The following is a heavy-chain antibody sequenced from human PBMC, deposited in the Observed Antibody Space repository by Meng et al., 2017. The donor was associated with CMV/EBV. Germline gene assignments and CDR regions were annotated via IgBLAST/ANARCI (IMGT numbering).Heavy chain of an antibody. CDR3: ARVGVGYDSAFDP. Sequence: SETLSLTCTVSGGSISSGGYYWSWIRQHPGKGLEWIGYIYYSGSTYYNPSLKSRVTISVDTSKNQFSLKLSSVTAADTAVYYCARVGVGYDSAFDPWGQGTLVTVSS. D-gene: IGHD3-16*01. V-gene: IGHV4-31*03. CDR1: GGSISSGGYY. CDR2: IYYSGST. J-gene: IGHJ5*02.